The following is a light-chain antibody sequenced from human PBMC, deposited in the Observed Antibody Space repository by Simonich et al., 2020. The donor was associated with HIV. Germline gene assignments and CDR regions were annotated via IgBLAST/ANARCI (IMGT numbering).Light chain of an antibody. CDR2: WAS. Sequence: DIVMTQSPDSLAVSLGERATINCKSSQTVLYSSNNKNYLAWYQQKPGQPPNLLIYWASTRESGVPDRFSGSGSGTDFTLTISSLQAEDVAVYYCQQYYSTPFTFGPGTKVDFK. J-gene: IGKJ3*01. CDR3: QQYYSTPFT. V-gene: IGKV4-1*01. CDR1: QTVLYSSNNKNY.